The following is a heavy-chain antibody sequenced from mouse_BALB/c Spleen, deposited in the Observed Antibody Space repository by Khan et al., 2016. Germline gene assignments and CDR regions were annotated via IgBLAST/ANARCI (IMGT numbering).Heavy chain of an antibody. V-gene: IGHV2-6-4*01. Sequence: QMQLEESGPGLVTPSQSLSITCTVSGFSLSRYSVHWVRQPPGKGLEWLGMIWGAGTTDSTSALKSRLTISKDNSKSQVFLKMNSLQTDDTAMYYCARSLLWPAMDYWGQGTSVTVSS. CDR2: IWGAGTT. CDR1: GFSLSRYS. CDR3: ARSLLWPAMDY. J-gene: IGHJ4*01. D-gene: IGHD2-10*01.